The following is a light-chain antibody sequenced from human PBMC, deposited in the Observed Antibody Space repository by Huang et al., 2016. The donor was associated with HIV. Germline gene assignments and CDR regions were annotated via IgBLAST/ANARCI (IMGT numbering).Light chain of an antibody. CDR1: QSVAKH. CDR3: HHYSNWPPTWT. Sequence: EIVMTQSPATLSVSPGERATLPCRASQSVAKHFAWYQQKPGQGPRLLIYGASTRATGIPARFSGSGSGTEFTLTISSLQSEDFAVYYCHHYSNWPPTWTFGQGTKVEIK. J-gene: IGKJ1*01. CDR2: GAS. V-gene: IGKV3-15*01.